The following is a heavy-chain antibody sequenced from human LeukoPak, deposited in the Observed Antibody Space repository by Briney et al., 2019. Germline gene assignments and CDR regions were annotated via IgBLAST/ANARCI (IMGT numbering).Heavy chain of an antibody. J-gene: IGHJ3*02. V-gene: IGHV3-7*01. CDR2: IKQDGSEK. Sequence: GRSLRLSCSASGFTFSSYVIYWVRQAPGKGLEWVANIKQDGSEKYYVDSVKGRFTISRDNAKNSLYLQMNSLRAEDTALYYCASAYYYDRPDIGGQGTMVTVSS. CDR1: GFTFSSYV. D-gene: IGHD3-22*01. CDR3: ASAYYYDRPDI.